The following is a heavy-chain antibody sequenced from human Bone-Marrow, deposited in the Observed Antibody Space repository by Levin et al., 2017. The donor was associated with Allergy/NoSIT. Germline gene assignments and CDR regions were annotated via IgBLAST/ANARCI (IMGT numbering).Heavy chain of an antibody. CDR1: GFTVSSSY. CDR2: ISGDGAA. CDR3: AREMATSDRDY. V-gene: IGHV3-66*01. J-gene: IGHJ4*02. D-gene: IGHD5-24*01. Sequence: GGSLRLSCAASGFTVSSSYMTWVRQAPGKGLEWVSVISGDGAATYADAVKGRISISRDISKNTVYLQMNSLRVEDTAVYYCAREMATSDRDYWGRGTLVIVSS.